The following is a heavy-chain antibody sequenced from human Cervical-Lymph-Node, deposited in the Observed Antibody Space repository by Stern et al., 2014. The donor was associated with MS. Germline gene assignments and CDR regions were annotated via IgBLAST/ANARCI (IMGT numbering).Heavy chain of an antibody. Sequence: VQLLESGSGLVRPSQPLSLTCTVSGGSVSSGGYTWSWLRQPPGKGLEWIGYIYEDGSSYYNPSLKSRVTISIDRSKNQFSLRLSSMTAADTALYYCARVVRFLEWVPFDPWGQGILVTVSS. CDR2: IYEDGSS. J-gene: IGHJ5*02. CDR1: GGSVSSGGYT. D-gene: IGHD3-3*01. V-gene: IGHV4-30-2*01. CDR3: ARVVRFLEWVPFDP.